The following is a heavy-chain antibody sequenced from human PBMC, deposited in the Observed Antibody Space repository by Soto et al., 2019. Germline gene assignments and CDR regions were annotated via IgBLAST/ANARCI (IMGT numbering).Heavy chain of an antibody. CDR2: INHSGST. J-gene: IGHJ4*02. V-gene: IGHV4-34*01. CDR1: GGSLSGYY. D-gene: IGHD7-27*01. CDR3: ARGWGRIFDY. Sequence: QVQLQQWGARLLKPSETLSLTCAVYGGSLSGYYWSWIRQPPGKGLEWIGEINHSGSTNYNPSLKSRVTISVDTSKNQFSLKLSSVTAADTAVYYCARGWGRIFDYWGQGTLVTVSS.